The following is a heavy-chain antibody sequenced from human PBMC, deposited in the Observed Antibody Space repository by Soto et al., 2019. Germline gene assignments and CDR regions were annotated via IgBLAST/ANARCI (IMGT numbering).Heavy chain of an antibody. CDR1: GGSISSGGYY. V-gene: IGHV4-31*03. CDR3: ARDLWIAAKSGGNYGMDV. D-gene: IGHD6-6*01. J-gene: IGHJ6*02. CDR2: IYYSGST. Sequence: SETLSLTCTVSGGSISSGGYYWSWIRQHPGKGLEWIGYIYYSGSTYYNPSLKSRVTISVDTSKNQFSLKLSSVTAADTAVYYCARDLWIAAKSGGNYGMDVWGQGTTVTVSS.